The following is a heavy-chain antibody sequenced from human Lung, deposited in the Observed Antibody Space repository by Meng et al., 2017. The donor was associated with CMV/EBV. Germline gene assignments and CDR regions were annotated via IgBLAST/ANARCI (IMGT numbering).Heavy chain of an antibody. J-gene: IGHJ4*02. D-gene: IGHD1-26*01. V-gene: IGHV1-18*01. CDR1: GYTFTNYG. CDR3: ARVEVGITSGDY. Sequence: QARLGQSGGEVKKPGASLKVSCKASGYTFTNYGITWVRQAPGQGLEWMGWINAYNGDTNYAQTLQGRVTMTTDTSTSTAYMELRSLRSDDTAVYYCARVEVGITSGDYWGQGTLVTVSS. CDR2: INAYNGDT.